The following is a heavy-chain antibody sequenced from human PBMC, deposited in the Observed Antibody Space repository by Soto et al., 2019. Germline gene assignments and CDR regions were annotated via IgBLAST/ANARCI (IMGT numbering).Heavy chain of an antibody. CDR3: ARTTNCGGDCYQENNY. D-gene: IGHD2-21*02. CDR1: GFTFSDYY. Sequence: QVQLVESGGGLVKPGGALRLSCAASGFTFSDYYMSWIRQAPGKGLERVSYISSSSSYTNYADSVKGRFTISRDNAKNSLYLQMNSLRAEDTAVYYCARTTNCGGDCYQENNYWGQGTLVTVSS. J-gene: IGHJ4*02. V-gene: IGHV3-11*06. CDR2: ISSSSSYT.